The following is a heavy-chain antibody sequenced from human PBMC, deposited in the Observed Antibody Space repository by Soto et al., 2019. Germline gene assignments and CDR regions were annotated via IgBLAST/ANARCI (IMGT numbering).Heavy chain of an antibody. V-gene: IGHV3-48*01. CDR2: ISSSSSTI. D-gene: IGHD3-9*01. CDR3: ASLWYYDILTCSAHGDY. Sequence: EVQLVESGGGLVQPGGSLRLSCAASGFTFSSYSMNWVRQAPGKGLEWVSYISSSSSTIYYADSVKGRFTISRDNAKNSLYRQMNSLRAEDTAVYYCASLWYYDILTCSAHGDYWGQGTLVTVSS. J-gene: IGHJ4*02. CDR1: GFTFSSYS.